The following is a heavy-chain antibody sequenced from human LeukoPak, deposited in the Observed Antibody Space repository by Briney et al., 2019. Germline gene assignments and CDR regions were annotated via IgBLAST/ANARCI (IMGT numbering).Heavy chain of an antibody. D-gene: IGHD3-22*01. J-gene: IGHJ4*02. Sequence: GGSLRLSCAASGFTFSSYWMQWVRQAPGKGLVWVSRIDGDGSSTNYADSVKGRFTISRDNAKNTLYLQMNSLRAEDTAVYYCAKDVTMIVVVIHFDYWGQGTLVTVSS. CDR2: IDGDGSST. CDR1: GFTFSSYW. CDR3: AKDVTMIVVVIHFDY. V-gene: IGHV3-74*01.